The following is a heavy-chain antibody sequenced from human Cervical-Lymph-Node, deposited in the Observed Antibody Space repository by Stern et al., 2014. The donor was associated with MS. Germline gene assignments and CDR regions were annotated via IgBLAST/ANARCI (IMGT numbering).Heavy chain of an antibody. CDR2: MNPYSXNA. Sequence: VHLXXXGAEVKKPGASVKVSCKASGYTFTSYDINWVRQGTGQGLEWMGWMNPYSXNAVYAQKFQGRVTMTRDTSTSTAYLELTSLRSEDTAVFYCARGRELXXLDYWGQGTLVTVSS. D-gene: IGHD1-26*01. CDR3: ARGRELXXLDY. V-gene: IGHV1-8*01. J-gene: IGHJ4*02. CDR1: GYTFTSYD.